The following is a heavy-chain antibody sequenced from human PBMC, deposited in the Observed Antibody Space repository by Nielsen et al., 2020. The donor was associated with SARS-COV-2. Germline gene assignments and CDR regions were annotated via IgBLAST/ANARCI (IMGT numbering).Heavy chain of an antibody. Sequence: GGSLRLSCAGSGFNFDSYDVNWVRQAPGKGLEWVSSITSGSHVYYADSVKGRFTISRDNAQNSLFLQMNSLRAEDTAVYYCASSGWLDHWGQGTLVTVSS. CDR2: ITSGSHV. CDR3: ASSGWLDH. CDR1: GFNFDSYD. J-gene: IGHJ4*02. D-gene: IGHD6-19*01. V-gene: IGHV3-21*01.